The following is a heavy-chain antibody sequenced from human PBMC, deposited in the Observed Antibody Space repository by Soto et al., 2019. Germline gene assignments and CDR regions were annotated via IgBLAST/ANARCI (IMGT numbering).Heavy chain of an antibody. D-gene: IGHD3-3*01. CDR3: ARSSPVLRFLEWLLYPFDY. Sequence: QVQLVQSGAEVKKPGASVKVSCKASGYTFTSYDINWVRQATGQGLEWMGWMNPNSGNTGYAQKFQGRVTVTRNTSISIAYMELSSLRSEDTDVYYGARSSPVLRFLEWLLYPFDYWGQGTLVTVSS. J-gene: IGHJ4*02. V-gene: IGHV1-8*01. CDR1: GYTFTSYD. CDR2: MNPNSGNT.